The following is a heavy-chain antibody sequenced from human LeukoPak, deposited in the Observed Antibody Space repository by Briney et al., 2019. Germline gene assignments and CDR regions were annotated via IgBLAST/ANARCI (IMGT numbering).Heavy chain of an antibody. D-gene: IGHD6-13*01. CDR2: TSGSGGST. J-gene: IGHJ4*02. CDR3: AKVSTKIAAAGGLDY. CDR1: GFTFSSYA. V-gene: IGHV3-23*01. Sequence: GGSLRLSCAASGFTFSSYAMSWVRQAPGKGLEWVSATSGSGGSTYYADSVKGRFTISRDNSKNTLYLQMNSLRAEDTAVYYCAKVSTKIAAAGGLDYWGQGTLVTVSS.